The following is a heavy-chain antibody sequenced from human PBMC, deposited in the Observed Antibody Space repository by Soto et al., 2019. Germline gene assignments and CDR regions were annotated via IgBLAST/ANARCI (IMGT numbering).Heavy chain of an antibody. Sequence: PSETLSLTCTVSGAPISINYWSWIRQAPGKGLEWIGYIYYSGSTTYNPSLKSRVTMSADTSKDQFSLKLNSVTAADTAVYYCARDAGGPYDHWGAAILVTVSS. J-gene: IGHJ4*01. CDR1: GAPISINY. D-gene: IGHD2-15*01. CDR2: IYYSGST. V-gene: IGHV4-59*01. CDR3: ARDAGGPYDH.